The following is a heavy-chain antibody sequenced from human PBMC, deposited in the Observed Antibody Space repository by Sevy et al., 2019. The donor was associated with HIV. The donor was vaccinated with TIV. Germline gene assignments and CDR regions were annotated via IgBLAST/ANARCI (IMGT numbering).Heavy chain of an antibody. J-gene: IGHJ4*02. CDR2: ISRTGGTP. Sequence: GGSLRLSCAGSGFTFGGYMMNWVRQAPGRGLEWVARISRTGGTPEYGDSAKGRFTISRENSKNTVYLQLKDVRAEDTAVSFCLKEGRDDFNPYLDFWGQGILVTVSS. CDR3: LKEGRDDFNPYLDF. CDR1: GFTFGGYM. D-gene: IGHD3-10*01. V-gene: IGHV3-23*01.